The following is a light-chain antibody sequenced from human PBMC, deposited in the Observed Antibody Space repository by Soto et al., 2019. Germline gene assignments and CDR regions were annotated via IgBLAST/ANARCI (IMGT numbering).Light chain of an antibody. CDR1: SSDVGGYNY. V-gene: IGLV2-14*01. J-gene: IGLJ2*01. CDR3: SSYSSSSTLV. CDR2: DVS. Sequence: QSALTLAASVSGSPRQSITISCTGTSSDVGGYNYVSWYQQHPGKAPKLMIYDVSNRPSGVSNRFSGSKSGNTASLTISGLQAEDEADYYCSSYSSSSTLVFGGGTKVTVL.